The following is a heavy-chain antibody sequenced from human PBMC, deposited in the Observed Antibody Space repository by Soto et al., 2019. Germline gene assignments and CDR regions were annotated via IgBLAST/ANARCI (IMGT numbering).Heavy chain of an antibody. CDR2: ISSDGSKK. D-gene: IGHD2-8*01. CDR3: TSNGLSGYGLDV. Sequence: GGSLRLSCAASGFIFSSYDIHWVRQAPGKGLEWVAVISSDGSKKYYADSVKGRFTISRDNSKNTLYVQMNSLRAEDTAMYYCTSNGLSGYGLDVWGQGTTVTVS. CDR1: GFIFSSYD. V-gene: IGHV3-30*03. J-gene: IGHJ6*02.